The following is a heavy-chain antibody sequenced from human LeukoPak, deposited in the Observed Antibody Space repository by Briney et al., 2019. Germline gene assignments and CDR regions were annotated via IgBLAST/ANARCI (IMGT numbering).Heavy chain of an antibody. Sequence: GGSLRLSCAASGFTFSGFYMHWVRQASGKGLEWVGLIRTKPHTYTTVYAAAVQGRFTISRDDSKNTAYLQMNSLKAEDTAVYYCIRQNCSGGSCSYVDYLGQGTLVTVSS. J-gene: IGHJ4*02. CDR3: IRQNCSGGSCSYVDY. V-gene: IGHV3-73*01. CDR1: GFTFSGFY. D-gene: IGHD2-15*01. CDR2: IRTKPHTYTT.